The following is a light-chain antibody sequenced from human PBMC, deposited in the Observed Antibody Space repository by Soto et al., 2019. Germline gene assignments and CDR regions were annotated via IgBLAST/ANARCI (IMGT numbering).Light chain of an antibody. Sequence: NQLTQSASSTSDSLGDRVTITFRASQGINNYLAWYQQKPGKVHKIMIYAAYTLQSGVTSRFSGSGSGTDFTLTISSMQPEDVATYYCKKCGVAPFTFGGGPKGAIK. CDR2: AAY. CDR1: QGINNY. J-gene: IGKJ4*01. V-gene: IGKV1-27*01. CDR3: KKCGVAPFT.